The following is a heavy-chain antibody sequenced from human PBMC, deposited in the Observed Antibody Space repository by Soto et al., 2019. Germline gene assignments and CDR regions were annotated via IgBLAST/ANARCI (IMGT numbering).Heavy chain of an antibody. Sequence: QIALKESGPTLVKPTQTLTLTCTFSGFSLSTSGVGVAWIRQPPGKALEWLALVYGDDDKRYSLSLKSRLSINKDTSKNQVVLTMTTMDPVDTATYFCALSLGGGYVYAFDVWGQGTMVTVSS. CDR3: ALSLGGGYVYAFDV. V-gene: IGHV2-5*02. CDR2: VYGDDDK. CDR1: GFSLSTSGVG. D-gene: IGHD6-25*01. J-gene: IGHJ3*01.